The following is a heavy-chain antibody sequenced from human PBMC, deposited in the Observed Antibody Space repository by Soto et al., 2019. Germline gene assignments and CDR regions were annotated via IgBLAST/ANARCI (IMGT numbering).Heavy chain of an antibody. Sequence: ASVKVSCKASGYTFTSYGISWVRQAPLQVLEWMVCISAYNGNTNYAQKLQGRATMTTDTSTSTAYMELRSLRSDDTAVYYCARLGYCSSTSCYTGQNWFDPWGPGTMVTLSS. J-gene: IGHJ5*02. CDR3: ARLGYCSSTSCYTGQNWFDP. V-gene: IGHV1-18*01. CDR2: ISAYNGNT. D-gene: IGHD2-2*02. CDR1: GYTFTSYG.